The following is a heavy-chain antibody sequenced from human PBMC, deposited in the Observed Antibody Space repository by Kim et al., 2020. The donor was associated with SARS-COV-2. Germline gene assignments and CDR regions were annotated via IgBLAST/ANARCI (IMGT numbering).Heavy chain of an antibody. CDR3: ARDRTDCTNGVCYLDY. D-gene: IGHD2-8*01. V-gene: IGHV1-46*01. Sequence: KFQGRVTMTRDTSTSTVYMELSSLRSEDTAVYYCARDRTDCTNGVCYLDYWGQGTLVTVSS. J-gene: IGHJ4*02.